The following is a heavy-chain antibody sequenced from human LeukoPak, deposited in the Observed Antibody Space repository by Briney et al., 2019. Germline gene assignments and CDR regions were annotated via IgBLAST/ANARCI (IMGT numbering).Heavy chain of an antibody. V-gene: IGHV4-30-2*01. J-gene: IGHJ4*02. Sequence: SETMSLTCAVSGGSISSGGYSWSWIRQPPGKGLEWIGYIYHSGSTYYNPSLKSRVTISVDRSKNQFSLKLSSVTAADTAVYYCAGGRAWFGELLGYWGQGTLVTVSS. D-gene: IGHD3-10*01. CDR1: GGSISSGGYS. CDR2: IYHSGST. CDR3: AGGRAWFGELLGY.